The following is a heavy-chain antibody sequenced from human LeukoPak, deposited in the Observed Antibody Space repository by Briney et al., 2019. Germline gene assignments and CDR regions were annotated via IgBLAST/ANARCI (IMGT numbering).Heavy chain of an antibody. CDR1: GFTFNNYA. Sequence: GGSLRLSCAASGFTFNNYAMNWFRQAPGKGLDWVSGISDSGGSTYYADSVKGRFTISRDNSKNTLYLQMNSLRAEDTAVYYCARDLGQYYDTSDNWFDPWGQGTLVTVSS. D-gene: IGHD3-22*01. CDR2: ISDSGGST. CDR3: ARDLGQYYDTSDNWFDP. V-gene: IGHV3-23*01. J-gene: IGHJ5*02.